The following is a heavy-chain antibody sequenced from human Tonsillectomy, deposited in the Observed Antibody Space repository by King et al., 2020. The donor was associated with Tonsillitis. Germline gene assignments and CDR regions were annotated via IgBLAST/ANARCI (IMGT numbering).Heavy chain of an antibody. Sequence: QLVQSGAEVKKPGASVKVSCKASGYTFTGYYMHWVRQAPGQGLEWMGWINPNSGGTNYAQKFQGRVNMTRETSISTAYMELSRLRSDDTAVYYCARVPKGGSGSYQRMTFDYWGQGTLVTVSS. CDR1: GYTFTGYY. D-gene: IGHD1-26*01. V-gene: IGHV1-2*02. J-gene: IGHJ4*02. CDR2: INPNSGGT. CDR3: ARVPKGGSGSYQRMTFDY.